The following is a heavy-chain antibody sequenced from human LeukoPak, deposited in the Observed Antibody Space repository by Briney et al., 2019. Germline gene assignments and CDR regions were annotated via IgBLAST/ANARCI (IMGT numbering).Heavy chain of an antibody. CDR3: ARQSKVTTPDY. Sequence: GESLKISCKGSGYSFTSYWIGCVRHMPGKGLEWMGIIYPGDSDTRYSPSFQGQVTISADKSISTAYLQWSSLKASDTAMYYCARQSKVTTPDYWGQGTLVTVSS. J-gene: IGHJ4*02. CDR2: IYPGDSDT. V-gene: IGHV5-51*01. D-gene: IGHD4-11*01. CDR1: GYSFTSYW.